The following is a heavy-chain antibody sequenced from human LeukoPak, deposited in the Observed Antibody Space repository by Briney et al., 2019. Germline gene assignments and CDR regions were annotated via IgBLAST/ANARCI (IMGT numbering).Heavy chain of an antibody. CDR3: TADTALRGGGEFDY. Sequence: GGSLRLSCAASVTFSNAWMNWVRQAPGKGLEWVGHFKIKADGGTTDYAAPVKDRFTISRDDSQNTLYLQVNSLKTEDTAVSYCTADTALRGGGEFDYWGQGTLVTVSS. CDR1: VTFSNAW. V-gene: IGHV3-15*01. J-gene: IGHJ4*02. CDR2: FKIKADGGTT. D-gene: IGHD3-16*01.